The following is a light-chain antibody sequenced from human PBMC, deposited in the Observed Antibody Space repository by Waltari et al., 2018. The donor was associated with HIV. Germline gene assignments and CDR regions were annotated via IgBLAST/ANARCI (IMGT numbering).Light chain of an antibody. CDR2: GAS. J-gene: IGKJ2*01. Sequence: EIVLTQSPDTLSLSPGERAALSCRASQSVSSNYLAWYQQKPGQAPRLLIYGASSRATVIPDTVSGSGSGTDFTLTISRLETEDFALYYCQQYGSSPYTFGQGTKLEIK. CDR1: QSVSSNY. CDR3: QQYGSSPYT. V-gene: IGKV3-20*01.